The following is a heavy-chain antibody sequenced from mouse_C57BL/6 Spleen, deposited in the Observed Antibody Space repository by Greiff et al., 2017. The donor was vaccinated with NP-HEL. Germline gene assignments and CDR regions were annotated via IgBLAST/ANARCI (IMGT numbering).Heavy chain of an antibody. V-gene: IGHV1-64*01. CDR1: GYTFTSYW. CDR3: ERKGIYYDYDDFDY. CDR2: IHPNSGST. D-gene: IGHD2-4*01. Sequence: QVQLQQPGAELVKPGASVKLSCKASGYTFTSYWMHWVKQRPGQGLEWIGMIHPNSGSTNYNEKFKSKATLTVDKSSSTAYMQLSSLTSEDSAVYYCERKGIYYDYDDFDYWGQGTTLTVSS. J-gene: IGHJ2*01.